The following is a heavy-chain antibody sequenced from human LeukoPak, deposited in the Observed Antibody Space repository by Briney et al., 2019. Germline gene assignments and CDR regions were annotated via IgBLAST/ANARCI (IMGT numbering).Heavy chain of an antibody. J-gene: IGHJ3*02. CDR2: IYTSGRT. D-gene: IGHD3-22*01. Sequence: SETLSLTCTVSGGSISAGSYYWSWIRQPAGKGLEWVGRIYTSGRTDYNASLKSRVTISVDTSKNHFSLKLSSVTAADTAVYYCARVGGSYYYDSSGPLQAFDIWGQGTMVTVSS. V-gene: IGHV4-61*02. CDR1: GGSISAGSYY. CDR3: ARVGGSYYYDSSGPLQAFDI.